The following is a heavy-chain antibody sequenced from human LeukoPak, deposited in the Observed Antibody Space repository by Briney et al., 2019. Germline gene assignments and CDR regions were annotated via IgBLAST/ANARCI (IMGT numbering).Heavy chain of an antibody. D-gene: IGHD1-26*01. CDR1: GFTFSTYA. V-gene: IGHV3-23*01. CDR2: ISGSGGST. J-gene: IGHJ4*02. CDR3: AKFDNRIVGAASFNY. Sequence: GGSLRLSCAASGFTFSTYALTWVRQAPGKGLEGVSAISGSGGSTYYADSVKGRFTISRDNSKNTLYLQMNSLRGEDTAVYYCAKFDNRIVGAASFNYWGQGTLVTVSS.